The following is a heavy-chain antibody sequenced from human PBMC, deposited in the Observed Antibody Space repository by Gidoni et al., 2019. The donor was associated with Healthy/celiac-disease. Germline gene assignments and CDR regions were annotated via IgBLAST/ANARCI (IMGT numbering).Heavy chain of an antibody. CDR2: ISYDGSNK. Sequence: QVQLVESGGGVVQPGRSLRLYCAASGFTFSSYGMNWVRLAPGKGLEWVAVISYDGSNKSYADSVKGRFTISRDNSKNTLYLQMNSLRAEDTAVYYCAKCAFRRLYGMDVWGQGTTVTVSS. CDR1: GFTFSSYG. J-gene: IGHJ6*02. CDR3: AKCAFRRLYGMDV. D-gene: IGHD3-16*01. V-gene: IGHV3-30*18.